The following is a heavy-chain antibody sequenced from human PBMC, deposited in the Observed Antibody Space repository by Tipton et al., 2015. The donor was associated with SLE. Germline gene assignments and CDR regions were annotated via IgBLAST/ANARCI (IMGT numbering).Heavy chain of an antibody. D-gene: IGHD3-16*02. Sequence: TLSLTCAMPGGSLSGNYWGWIRQAQGKGLEWIGEVNHSGATNYNPSLKSRVSISLDTSKNQFSLKLSSVTAADTAVYYCARLIEWPASYFDYWGQGTLVTVSS. V-gene: IGHV4-34*01. J-gene: IGHJ4*02. CDR3: ARLIEWPASYFDY. CDR2: VNHSGAT. CDR1: GGSLSGNY.